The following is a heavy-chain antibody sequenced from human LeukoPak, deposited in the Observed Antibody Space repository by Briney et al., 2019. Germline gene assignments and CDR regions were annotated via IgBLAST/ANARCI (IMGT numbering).Heavy chain of an antibody. V-gene: IGHV4-4*07. CDR1: GGSISSYY. D-gene: IGHD1-26*01. CDR3: ARDRGEATRFFWFDP. J-gene: IGHJ5*02. Sequence: SETLSLTCTVSGGSISSYYWSWIRQPAGKGLEWIGRIYTSGSTNYNPSLKSRVTIPVDKSKNQFSLKLSSVTAADTAVYYCARDRGEATRFFWFDPWGQGTLVTVSS. CDR2: IYTSGST.